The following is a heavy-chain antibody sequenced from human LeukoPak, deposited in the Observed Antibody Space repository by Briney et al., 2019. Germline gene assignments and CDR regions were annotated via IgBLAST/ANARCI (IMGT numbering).Heavy chain of an antibody. Sequence: SGPALVKPTQTLTLTCTFSGFSLSTSGMCVSWIRQPPGKALEWLALIDWDDDKYYSTSLKTRLTISKDTSKNQVVLTMTNMDPVDTATYYCARTTYYYDSSGYRNRYFDYWGQGTLVTVSS. V-gene: IGHV2-70*01. CDR2: IDWDDDK. J-gene: IGHJ4*02. D-gene: IGHD3-22*01. CDR1: GFSLSTSGMC. CDR3: ARTTYYYDSSGYRNRYFDY.